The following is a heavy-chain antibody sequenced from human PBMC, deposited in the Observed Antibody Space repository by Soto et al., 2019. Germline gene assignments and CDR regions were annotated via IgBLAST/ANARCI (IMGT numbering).Heavy chain of an antibody. V-gene: IGHV3-30*18. CDR1: GFTFSSYG. CDR3: AKEDGDPEVYYGMDV. J-gene: IGHJ6*02. D-gene: IGHD4-17*01. Sequence: QVQLVESGGGVVQPGRSLRLSCAASGFTFSSYGMHWVRQAPGKGLEWVAVISYDGSNKYYADSVKGRFTISRDNSKNTLYLQMNSLRAEDTAVYYCAKEDGDPEVYYGMDVWGQGTTVTVSS. CDR2: ISYDGSNK.